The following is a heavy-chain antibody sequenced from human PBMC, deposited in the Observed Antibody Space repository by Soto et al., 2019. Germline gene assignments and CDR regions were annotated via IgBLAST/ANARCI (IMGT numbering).Heavy chain of an antibody. CDR2: IYTTGST. V-gene: IGHV4-4*07. CDR1: GGAISTFT. Sequence: PWETLTLTCTASGGAISTFTLIWVRQPPGGWLEWVWRIYTTGSTNYNPSLKSRVAMSLDTSRTQFSLKLSSVTAAETAVYYCASEGCYFESTGSGVCASRGVEGWGQGTTVTVS. J-gene: IGHJ6*02. D-gene: IGHD3-22*01. CDR3: ASEGCYFESTGSGVCASRGVEG.